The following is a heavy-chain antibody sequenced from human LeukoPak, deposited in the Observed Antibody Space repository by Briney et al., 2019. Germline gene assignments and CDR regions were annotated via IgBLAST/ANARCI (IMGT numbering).Heavy chain of an antibody. Sequence: SVKVSCKASGGTFSSYAISRVRQAPGQGLEWMGRIIPIFGTANYAQKFQGRVTITTDESTSTAYMELSSLRSEDTAVYYCARDSTYYYDSSGYRDYWGQGTLVTVSS. CDR2: IIPIFGTA. CDR3: ARDSTYYYDSSGYRDY. V-gene: IGHV1-69*05. J-gene: IGHJ4*02. D-gene: IGHD3-22*01. CDR1: GGTFSSYA.